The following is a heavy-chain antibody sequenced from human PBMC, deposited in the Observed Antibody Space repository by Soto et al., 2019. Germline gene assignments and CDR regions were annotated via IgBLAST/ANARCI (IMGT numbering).Heavy chain of an antibody. V-gene: IGHV3-74*01. D-gene: IGHD2-21*01. CDR3: AREGACSGKCYPDY. CDR1: GFFFRSYW. CDR2: INTDEGTI. Sequence: EVQLVESGGGVAQRGGSLRLSCAAPGFFFRSYWMQWVRQTPGKGLMWVSRINTDEGTITYADSVRGRFTISRENAKNTLYLQMDSLGVDDTAVYYCAREGACSGKCYPDYWGQGTLVTVSS. J-gene: IGHJ4*02.